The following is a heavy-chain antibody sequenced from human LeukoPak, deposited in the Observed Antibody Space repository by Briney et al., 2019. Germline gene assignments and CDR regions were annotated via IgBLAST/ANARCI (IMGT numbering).Heavy chain of an antibody. Sequence: PGGSLRLSCAASGFTLSDYYMSWIRQAPGKGLEWVSYISSSGSTIYYADSVKGRFTISRDNAKNSLYLQMNSLRAEDTAVYFCARDNSVGDYAWWFDPWGQGTLVTVSS. CDR1: GFTLSDYY. D-gene: IGHD1-26*01. CDR3: ARDNSVGDYAWWFDP. CDR2: ISSSGSTI. J-gene: IGHJ5*02. V-gene: IGHV3-11*01.